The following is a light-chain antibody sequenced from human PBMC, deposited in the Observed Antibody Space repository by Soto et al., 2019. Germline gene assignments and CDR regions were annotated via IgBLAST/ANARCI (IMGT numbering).Light chain of an antibody. Sequence: DIQMTQSPSSLSASVGDRVTITFQASQDITNYLSWYQQKPGTAPKLLIYDASNLETGVPSRFSGTGSGTDFTFTISSLQPDDFATYYCQHYNSYSEAFGQGTKVDIK. J-gene: IGKJ1*01. CDR1: QDITNY. CDR2: DAS. V-gene: IGKV1-33*01. CDR3: QHYNSYSEA.